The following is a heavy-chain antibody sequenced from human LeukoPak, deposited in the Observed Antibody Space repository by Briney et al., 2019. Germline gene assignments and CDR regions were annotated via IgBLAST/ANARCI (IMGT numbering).Heavy chain of an antibody. CDR2: ISTYNGDT. J-gene: IGHJ4*02. D-gene: IGHD3-22*01. CDR3: ASGGYYFDY. Sequence: ASVTVSCTASGYTFTTYGISWVRQAPGQGLEWMGWISTYNGDTNSAQNLQGRVTLTTDTSTSTAYMELRSLRSDDTAVYYCASGGYYFDYLGRGTLVSVSS. CDR1: GYTFTTYG. V-gene: IGHV1-18*01.